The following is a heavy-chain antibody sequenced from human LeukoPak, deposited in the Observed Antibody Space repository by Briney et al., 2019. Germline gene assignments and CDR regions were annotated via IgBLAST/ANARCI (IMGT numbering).Heavy chain of an antibody. D-gene: IGHD6-13*01. Sequence: GASLQISCKGSGYSFTSYWIGWVRQMPGKGLEWMGIIYPGDSDTRYSPSFQGQVTISADKSISTAYLQWSSLKASDTAMYYCARLQSLGTAAGTIDYWGQGTLVTVS. CDR3: ARLQSLGTAAGTIDY. CDR1: GYSFTSYW. V-gene: IGHV5-51*01. J-gene: IGHJ4*02. CDR2: IYPGDSDT.